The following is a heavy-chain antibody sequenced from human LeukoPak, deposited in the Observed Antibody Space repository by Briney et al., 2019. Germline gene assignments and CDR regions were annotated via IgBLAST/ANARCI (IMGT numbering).Heavy chain of an antibody. D-gene: IGHD6-13*01. V-gene: IGHV3-9*01. CDR1: GFTFDDYA. J-gene: IGHJ6*03. CDR3: AREGLWYSSSWYYMDV. Sequence: GRSLRLSCAASGFTFDDYAMHWVRQAPGKGLEWVSGISWNSGSIGYADSVKGRFTISRDNAKNSLYLQMNSLRAEDTAVYYCAREGLWYSSSWYYMDVWGKGTTVTVSS. CDR2: ISWNSGSI.